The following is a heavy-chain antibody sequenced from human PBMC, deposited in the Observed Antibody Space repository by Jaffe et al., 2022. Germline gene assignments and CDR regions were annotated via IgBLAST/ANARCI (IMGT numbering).Heavy chain of an antibody. CDR3: AREEVVVAALDY. D-gene: IGHD2-15*01. CDR2: IYHSGST. J-gene: IGHJ4*02. V-gene: IGHV4-38-2*02. Sequence: QVQLQESGPGLVKPSETLSLTCAVSGYSISSGYYWGWIRQPPGKGLEWIGSIYHSGSTYYNPSLKSRVTISVDTSKNQFSLKLSSVTAADTAVYYCAREEVVVAALDYWGQGTLVTVSS. CDR1: GYSISSGYY.